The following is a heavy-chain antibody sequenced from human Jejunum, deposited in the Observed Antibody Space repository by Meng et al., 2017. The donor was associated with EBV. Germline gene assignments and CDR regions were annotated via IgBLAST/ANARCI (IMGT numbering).Heavy chain of an antibody. J-gene: IGHJ4*02. Sequence: QGQLVQSGAEVKQPGASVKVSCKVSGYSLTELSMHWVRQAPGKGLEWMGGFDPEDGETIYAQKFQGRVTMTEDTSTDTAYMELSSLRSEDTAVYYCATAHGFTIFGVAYYFDYWGQGTLVTVSS. V-gene: IGHV1-24*01. CDR2: FDPEDGET. D-gene: IGHD3-3*01. CDR1: GYSLTELS. CDR3: ATAHGFTIFGVAYYFDY.